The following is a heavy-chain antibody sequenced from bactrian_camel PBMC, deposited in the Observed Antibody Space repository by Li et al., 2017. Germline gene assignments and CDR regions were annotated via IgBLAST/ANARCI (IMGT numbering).Heavy chain of an antibody. Sequence: VQLVESGGGSVQPGGSLRLSCSASGFAFSRYYMSWIRQAPGKGLEWVSSIYTGDGSTISADSVKGRLTISRDNTKNMLYLQMNSLKSEDAALYYCATCSPTETQYSDSDHWGHGTQVTV. CDR2: IYTGDGST. CDR1: GFAFSRYY. J-gene: IGHJ4*01. CDR3: ATCSPTETQYSDSDH. D-gene: IGHD4*01. V-gene: IGHV3-2*01.